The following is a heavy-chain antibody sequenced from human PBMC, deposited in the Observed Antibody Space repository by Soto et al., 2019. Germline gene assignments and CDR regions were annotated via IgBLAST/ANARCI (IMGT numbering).Heavy chain of an antibody. D-gene: IGHD2-15*01. V-gene: IGHV4-59*08. CDR1: GGSISSYY. J-gene: IGHJ3*02. CDR3: ATGWGGYCSGGSCYSEKGLADAFDI. CDR2: IYYSGST. Sequence: SETLSLTCTVSGGSISSYYWSLIRQPPGKGLEWIGYIYYSGSTNYNPSLKSRVTISVDTSKNQFSLKLSSVTAADTAVYYCATGWGGYCSGGSCYSEKGLADAFDIWGQGTMVTVSS.